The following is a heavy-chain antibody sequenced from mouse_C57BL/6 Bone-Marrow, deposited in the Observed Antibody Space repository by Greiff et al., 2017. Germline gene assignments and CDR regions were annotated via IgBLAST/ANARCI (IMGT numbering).Heavy chain of an antibody. D-gene: IGHD1-1*01. CDR3: ARRGDYGSSSDWLAY. V-gene: IGHV1-7*01. CDR1: GYTFTSYW. CDR2: INPSSGYT. J-gene: IGHJ3*01. Sequence: QVQLQQSGAELAKPGASVKLSCKASGYTFTSYWMHWVKQRPGKGLEWIGYINPSSGYTKSNQKFKDKATLPADKSSSTAYMQLSSLTYEDSSVYYGARRGDYGSSSDWLAYWGQGTLVTVSA.